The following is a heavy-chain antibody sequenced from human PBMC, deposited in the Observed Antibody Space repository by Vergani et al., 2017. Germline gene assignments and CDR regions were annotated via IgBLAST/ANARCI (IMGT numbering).Heavy chain of an antibody. CDR2: IYTSGST. V-gene: IGHV4-61*02. CDR3: ARAETAAIKQNWFDP. D-gene: IGHD2-2*02. CDR1: GGSISSGSYY. Sequence: QVQLQESGPGLVKPSQTLSLTCTVSGGSISSGSYYWSWIRQPAGKGLEWIGRIYTSGSTNYNPSLKSRVTISVETSKNQFSLKLSSVTAADTAVYYCARAETAAIKQNWFDPWGQGTLVTVSS. J-gene: IGHJ5*02.